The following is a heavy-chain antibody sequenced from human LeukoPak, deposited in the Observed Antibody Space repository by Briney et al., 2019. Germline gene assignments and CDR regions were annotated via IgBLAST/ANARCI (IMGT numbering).Heavy chain of an antibody. CDR2: IYYSGST. CDR3: ARRYYYDSSQGLDI. Sequence: SETLSLTCTVSGGSISSYYWGWIRQPPGKGLEWIGSIYYSGSTYYNPSLKSRVTISVDTSKNQFSLKLSSVTAADTAVYYCARRYYYDSSQGLDIWGQGTMVTVSS. D-gene: IGHD3-22*01. CDR1: GGSISSYY. J-gene: IGHJ3*02. V-gene: IGHV4-39*07.